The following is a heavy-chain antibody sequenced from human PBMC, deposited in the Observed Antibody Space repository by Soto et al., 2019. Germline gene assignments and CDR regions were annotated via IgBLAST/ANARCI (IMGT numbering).Heavy chain of an antibody. V-gene: IGHV1-69*12. D-gene: IGHD6-13*01. Sequence: QVQLVQSGAEVKKPGSSVKVSCKVSGGPFSSYTLSWVRQAPGQGPEWMGEIIPLFGTTNYVQGFQGRLTIAADVSTNTAYMELSSLRYEDTALYYCVRDSIAASGFDSWGQGTLVTVS. J-gene: IGHJ4*02. CDR2: IIPLFGTT. CDR1: GGPFSSYT. CDR3: VRDSIAASGFDS.